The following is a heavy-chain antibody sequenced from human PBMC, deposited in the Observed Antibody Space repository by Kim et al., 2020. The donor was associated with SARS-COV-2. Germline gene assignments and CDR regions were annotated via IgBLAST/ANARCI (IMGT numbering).Heavy chain of an antibody. CDR1: GFTFADHY. CDR2: ARNRANGYTT. D-gene: IGHD3-3*02. J-gene: IGHJ3*02. V-gene: IGHV3-72*01. CDR3: ARDALGYAFDI. Sequence: GGSLRLSCAASGFTFADHYMDWVRQAPGKGLEWIARARNRANGYTTDYAASVKGRFLISRDDSKNSLYLQMNSLKTEDTAVYYCARDALGYAFDIWGQGTMVTVSS.